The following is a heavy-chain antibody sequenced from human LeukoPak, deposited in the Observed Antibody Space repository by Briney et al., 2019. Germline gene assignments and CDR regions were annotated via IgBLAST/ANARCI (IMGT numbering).Heavy chain of an antibody. CDR1: GYTFTSYG. V-gene: IGHV1-18*01. D-gene: IGHD1-26*01. CDR2: ISAYNGNT. CDR3: ARDFYSGSYRYFDY. J-gene: IGHJ4*02. Sequence: ASVKVSCKASGYTFTSYGISWVRQAPGQGLEWMGWISAYNGNTNYAQKFQGRVTITADESTSTAYMELSSLRSEDTAVYYCARDFYSGSYRYFDYWGQGTLVTVSS.